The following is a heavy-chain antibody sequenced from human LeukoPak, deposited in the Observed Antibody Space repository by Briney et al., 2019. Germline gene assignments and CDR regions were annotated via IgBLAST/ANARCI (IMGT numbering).Heavy chain of an antibody. CDR2: ISYDGSNK. V-gene: IGHV3-30*18. J-gene: IGHJ4*02. CDR1: GFTFSSYG. CDR3: AKVKTTVTTIIDY. Sequence: GGSLRLSCAASGFTFSSYGMHWVRQAPGKGLEWVAVISYDGSNKYYADSVKGRFTISRDNSKNTLYLQMNSLRAEDTAVYYCAKVKTTVTTIIDYWGQGTLVTVSS. D-gene: IGHD4-17*01.